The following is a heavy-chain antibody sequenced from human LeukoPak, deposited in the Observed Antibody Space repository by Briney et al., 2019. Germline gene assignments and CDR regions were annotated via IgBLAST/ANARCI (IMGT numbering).Heavy chain of an antibody. Sequence: GGSLRLSCAASGFTFSSYGMHWVRQAPGKGLEWVAVISHDGSNKYYADSVKGRFTISRDNSKNTLYLQMNSLRAEDTAVYYCAKDRVVVVVPAAIAQHYGMDVWGQGTTVTVSS. D-gene: IGHD2-2*02. V-gene: IGHV3-30*18. CDR1: GFTFSSYG. CDR2: ISHDGSNK. CDR3: AKDRVVVVVPAAIAQHYGMDV. J-gene: IGHJ6*02.